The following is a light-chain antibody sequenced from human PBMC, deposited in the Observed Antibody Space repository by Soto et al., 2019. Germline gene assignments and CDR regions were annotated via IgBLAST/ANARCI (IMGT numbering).Light chain of an antibody. CDR1: QSISSW. CDR3: QHYNSYGT. Sequence: DIQMTQSPSTLSASVGDRVTITCRASQSISSWLAWYQQKPGKAPKLLIYDASSLESGVPSRFSGTGSGTEFTLTISGLQPDDFEAYYYQHYNSYGTFGQGTKVEIK. CDR2: DAS. J-gene: IGKJ1*01. V-gene: IGKV1-5*01.